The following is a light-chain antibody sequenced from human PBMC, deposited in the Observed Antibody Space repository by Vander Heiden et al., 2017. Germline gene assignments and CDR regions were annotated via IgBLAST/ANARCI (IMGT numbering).Light chain of an antibody. CDR3: SSYAGNSVV. J-gene: IGLJ2*01. V-gene: IGLV2-23*02. Sequence: HSALSQPASVSGSPGQSITISCTGTSNDVGSFNLVSWFQHYPGKAPKLIIYGVNKRPSGVSDRFSGSKSGNTASLTISGLQAEDEVDYVCSSYAGNSVVFGGGTKLTVL. CDR1: SNDVGSFNL. CDR2: GVN.